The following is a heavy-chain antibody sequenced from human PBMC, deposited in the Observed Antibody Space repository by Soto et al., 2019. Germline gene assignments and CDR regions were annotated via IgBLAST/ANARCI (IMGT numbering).Heavy chain of an antibody. D-gene: IGHD2-15*01. Sequence: EVQLVESGGGLVQPGGSLRLSCAASGLPFGSNSRSWIRQAPGRGLEWVAKINPDGRDEQYADSVRGRFTVSRDNTKNLVFLQMKGLRVEDTAVYYCARETWWRLDYWGQGNLVTVSS. CDR3: ARETWWRLDY. CDR1: GLPFGSNS. V-gene: IGHV3-7*04. J-gene: IGHJ4*02. CDR2: INPDGRDE.